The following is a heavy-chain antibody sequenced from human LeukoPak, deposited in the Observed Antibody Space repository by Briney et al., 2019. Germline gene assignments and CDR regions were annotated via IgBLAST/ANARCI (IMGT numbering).Heavy chain of an antibody. CDR3: ARDPGSRAVAAYEGGY. CDR1: GFTFSSYA. J-gene: IGHJ4*02. V-gene: IGHV3-23*01. Sequence: GGSLRLSCAASGFTFSSYAMSWVRQAPGKGLEWVSAISGSGGSTYYADSVKGRFTISRDNSKNTLYLQMNSLRAEDTAVYYCARDPGSRAVAAYEGGYWGQGTLVTVSS. D-gene: IGHD6-19*01. CDR2: ISGSGGST.